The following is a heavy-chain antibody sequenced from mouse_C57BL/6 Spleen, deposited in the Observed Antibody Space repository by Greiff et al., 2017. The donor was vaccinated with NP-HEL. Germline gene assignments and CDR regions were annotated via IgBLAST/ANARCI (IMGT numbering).Heavy chain of an antibody. J-gene: IGHJ2*01. D-gene: IGHD3-2*02. V-gene: IGHV1-72*01. CDR1: GYTFTSYW. CDR2: IDPNSGGT. Sequence: QVQLKQPGAELVKPGASVKLSCKASGYTFTSYWMHWVKQRPGRGLEWIGRIDPNSGGTKYNEKFKSKATLTVDKPSSTAYMQLSSLTSEDSAVYYCARSDSSGYGYWGQGTTLTVSS. CDR3: ARSDSSGYGY.